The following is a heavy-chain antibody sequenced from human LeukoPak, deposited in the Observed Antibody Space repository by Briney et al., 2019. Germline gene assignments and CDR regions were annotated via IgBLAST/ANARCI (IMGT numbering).Heavy chain of an antibody. CDR1: GFTFSSYW. Sequence: GGSLRLSCAASGFTFSSYWMHWVRQAPGKGLVGVSRINSDGSSTSYADSVKGRFTISRDNAKDTLYLQMNSLRAEDTAAYYCARGGYCGGDCYSFDYWGQGTLVTVSS. V-gene: IGHV3-74*01. CDR2: INSDGSST. J-gene: IGHJ4*02. CDR3: ARGGYCGGDCYSFDY. D-gene: IGHD2-21*02.